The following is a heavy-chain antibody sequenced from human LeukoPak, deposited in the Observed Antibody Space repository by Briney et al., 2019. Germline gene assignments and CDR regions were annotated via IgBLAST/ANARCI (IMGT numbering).Heavy chain of an antibody. CDR2: IYTSGST. CDR1: GGSISSGSYY. V-gene: IGHV4-61*02. Sequence: SETLSLTCTVSGGSISSGSYYWSWIRQPAGKGLEWIGRIYTSGSTNYDPSLKSRVTISVDTSKNQFSLELSSVTAADTAVYYCARASIGYVERYYYMDVWGKGTTVTISS. D-gene: IGHD6-6*01. CDR3: ARASIGYVERYYYMDV. J-gene: IGHJ6*03.